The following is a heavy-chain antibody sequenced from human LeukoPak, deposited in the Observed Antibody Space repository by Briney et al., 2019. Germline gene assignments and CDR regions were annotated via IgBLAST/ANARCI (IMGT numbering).Heavy chain of an antibody. J-gene: IGHJ4*02. D-gene: IGHD5-12*01. CDR1: GFTFSSYA. V-gene: IGHV3-64*01. CDR3: ARESASTAWLFDY. CDR2: ISSDGSST. Sequence: GGSLRLSCAASGFTFSSYAMHWVRQAPGKGLEYVSAISSDGSSTYYANSVKGRLTISRDNSKNTLYLHMGSLRTEDMAVYYCARESASTAWLFDYWGQGTLVTVPS.